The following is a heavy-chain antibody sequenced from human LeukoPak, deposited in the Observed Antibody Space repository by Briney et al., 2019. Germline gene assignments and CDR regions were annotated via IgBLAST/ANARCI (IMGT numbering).Heavy chain of an antibody. V-gene: IGHV4-39*01. CDR1: GDSISSSTYSTTYY. CDR2: ITYSGTT. D-gene: IGHD1-20*01. Sequence: SETLSLTCTDSGDSISSSTYSTTYYWGWIRQPPGKGLEWIGSITYSGTTHYNASLKSRVTISVDTSKNQFSLRLSSVTAADTAVYFCARHGGRYNWSPSDWGQGTLVTVSS. CDR3: ARHGGRYNWSPSD. J-gene: IGHJ4*02.